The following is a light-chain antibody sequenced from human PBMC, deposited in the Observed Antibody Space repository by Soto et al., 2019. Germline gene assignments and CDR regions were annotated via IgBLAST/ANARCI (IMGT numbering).Light chain of an antibody. CDR2: GAS. V-gene: IGKV3-20*01. J-gene: IGKJ3*01. CDR3: QQYGSSPFT. CDR1: QSVSSSY. Sequence: EIVLTQSPGTLSLSPGERATLSCRASQSVSSSYLAWYQQKPGQAPRPLIYGASTSATGIPDRFSGSGSGTDFTLTISILEPEDFAVYYCQQYGSSPFTFGHGTKVDIK.